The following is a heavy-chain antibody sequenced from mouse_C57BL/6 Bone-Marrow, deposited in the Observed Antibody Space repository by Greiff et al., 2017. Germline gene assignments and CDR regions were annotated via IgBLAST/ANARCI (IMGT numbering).Heavy chain of an antibody. V-gene: IGHV3-6*01. CDR1: GYSITSGYY. D-gene: IGHD1-1*01. J-gene: IGHJ3*01. Sequence: ESGPGLVKPSQSLSLTCSVTGYSITSGYYWNWIRQFPGNKLEWMGYISYDGSNNYNPSLKNRISITRDTSKNQFFLKLNSVTTEDTATDYCARDRAHITTGFAYWGQGTLVTVSA. CDR2: ISYDGSN. CDR3: ARDRAHITTGFAY.